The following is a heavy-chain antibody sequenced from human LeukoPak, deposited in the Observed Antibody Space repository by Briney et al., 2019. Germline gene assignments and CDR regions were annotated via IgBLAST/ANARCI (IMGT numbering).Heavy chain of an antibody. CDR3: ARDFYGMDV. CDR2: INTSGGST. CDR1: GYTFTGYF. J-gene: IGHJ6*02. V-gene: IGHV1-46*01. Sequence: GASVKVSCKASGYTFTGYFMHWVRQAPGQGLEWMGIINTSGGSTSYAQKFQGRVTVTRDTSTSTVYMELNSLRSEDTAVYYCARDFYGMDVWGQGTTVTVSS.